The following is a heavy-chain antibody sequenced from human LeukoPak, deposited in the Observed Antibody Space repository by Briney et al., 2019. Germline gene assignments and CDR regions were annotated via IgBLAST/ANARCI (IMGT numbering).Heavy chain of an antibody. D-gene: IGHD3-10*01. CDR3: TGNYYGSGSYADFDY. J-gene: IGHJ4*02. V-gene: IGHV3-73*01. Sequence: GGSLRLSSAASRFTFSGSALHWVRQASGKGLEWVGRIRSTANGYATAYAASVKGRFTISRDDSKNTAYLQMDSLKTEDTAVYYCTGNYYGSGSYADFDYWGQGTLVSVSS. CDR2: IRSTANGYAT. CDR1: RFTFSGSA.